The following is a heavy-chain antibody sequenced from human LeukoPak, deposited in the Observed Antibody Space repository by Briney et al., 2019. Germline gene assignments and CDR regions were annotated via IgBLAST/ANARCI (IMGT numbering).Heavy chain of an antibody. CDR2: ISSSSSTI. Sequence: PGGSLRLSCAASGFTFSSYSMNWVRQAPGKGLEWVSYISSSSSTIYYADSVKGRFTISRDNAKNSLYLQMNSLRAEDTAVYYCAREGSGWLYDYWGQGTLDTVSS. D-gene: IGHD6-19*01. J-gene: IGHJ4*02. CDR1: GFTFSSYS. V-gene: IGHV3-48*01. CDR3: AREGSGWLYDY.